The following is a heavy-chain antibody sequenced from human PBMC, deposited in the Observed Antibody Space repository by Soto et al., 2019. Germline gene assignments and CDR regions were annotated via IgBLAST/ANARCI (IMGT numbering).Heavy chain of an antibody. CDR1: GFTFSSYG. CDR3: AKVPWGDCDFWSG. J-gene: IGHJ4*02. D-gene: IGHD3-3*01. CDR2: ISYDGSNK. Sequence: QVQLVESGGGVVQPGRSLRLSCAASGFTFSSYGMHWVRQAPGKGLEWVAVISYDGSNKYYADSVKGRFTISRDNSKNTLYLQMNSLRAEDTAVYYCAKVPWGDCDFWSGWGQGTLVTVSS. V-gene: IGHV3-30*18.